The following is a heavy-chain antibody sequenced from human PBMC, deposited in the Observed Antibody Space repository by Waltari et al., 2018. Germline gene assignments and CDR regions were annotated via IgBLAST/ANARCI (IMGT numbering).Heavy chain of an antibody. CDR1: GGSISSYY. Sequence: QVQLQESGPGLVKPSETLSLTCTVSGGSISSYYWSWIRQPAGKGLEWIGRIYTSGSTNYNPSLKSRVTMSVDTSKNQFSLKLSSVTAADTAVYYCARSGFWSGYENLFDYWGQGTLVTVSS. J-gene: IGHJ4*02. V-gene: IGHV4-4*07. D-gene: IGHD3-3*01. CDR2: IYTSGST. CDR3: ARSGFWSGYENLFDY.